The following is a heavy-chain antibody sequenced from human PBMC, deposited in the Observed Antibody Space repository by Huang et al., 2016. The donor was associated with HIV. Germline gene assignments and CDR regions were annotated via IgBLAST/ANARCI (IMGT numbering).Heavy chain of an antibody. CDR3: ARAVVRGLIIRFDP. V-gene: IGHV1-2*02. J-gene: IGHJ5*02. CDR1: GYIFTDYY. Sequence: QVQLVQSGAEVKKPGASVKVSCRTSGYIFTDYYIHWVRQAPGQGLEWMGWVNPKSGATNQAQRVQGKLHITTETSTSAVYMELANLRSDDTAVYYCARAVVRGLIIRFDPWGQGTLVTVSS. D-gene: IGHD3-10*01. CDR2: VNPKSGAT.